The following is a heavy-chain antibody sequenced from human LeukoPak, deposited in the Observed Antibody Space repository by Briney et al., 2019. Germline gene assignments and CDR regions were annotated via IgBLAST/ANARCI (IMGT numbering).Heavy chain of an antibody. J-gene: IGHJ4*02. CDR1: GYTLTELS. CDR2: FDPEDGET. D-gene: IGHD1-26*01. Sequence: ASVKVSCKVSGYTLTELSMHWVRQAPGKGLEWMGGFDPEDGETIYAQKFQGRATMTEDTSTDTAYMELSSLRSEDTAVYYCAASEPPRESYEAFDYWGQGTLVTVSS. V-gene: IGHV1-24*01. CDR3: AASEPPRESYEAFDY.